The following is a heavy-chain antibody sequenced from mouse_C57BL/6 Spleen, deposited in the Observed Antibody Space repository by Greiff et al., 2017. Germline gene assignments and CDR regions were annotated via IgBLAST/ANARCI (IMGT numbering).Heavy chain of an antibody. CDR1: GFTFSDYG. Sequence: DVKLQESGGGLVKPGGSLKLSCAASGFTFSDYGMHWVRQAPEKGLEWVAYISSGSSTIYYADTVKGRFTISRDNAKNTLFLQMTSLRSEDTAMYYCARDYYGSSYDYAMDYWGQGTSVTVSS. D-gene: IGHD1-1*01. CDR3: ARDYYGSSYDYAMDY. J-gene: IGHJ4*01. CDR2: ISSGSSTI. V-gene: IGHV5-17*01.